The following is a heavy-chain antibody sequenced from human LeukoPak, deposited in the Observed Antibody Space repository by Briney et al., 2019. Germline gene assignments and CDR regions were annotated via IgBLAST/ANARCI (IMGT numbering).Heavy chain of an antibody. CDR2: INSDGSSI. D-gene: IGHD3-10*01. J-gene: IGHJ3*02. CDR1: GFTFSSHW. CDR3: AKDSLWFGESNDAFDI. Sequence: GGSLRLSCAASGFTFSSHWMHWVRQAPGKGLVWVSRINSDGSSISYADSVKGRFTISRDNAKNTLYLQMNSLRAEDTAVYYCAKDSLWFGESNDAFDIWGQGTMVTVSS. V-gene: IGHV3-74*01.